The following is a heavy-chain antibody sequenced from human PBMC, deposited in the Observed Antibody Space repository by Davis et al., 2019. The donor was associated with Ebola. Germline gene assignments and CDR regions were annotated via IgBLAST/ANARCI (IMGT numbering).Heavy chain of an antibody. CDR2: INHSGST. D-gene: IGHD1-26*01. V-gene: IGHV4-34*01. CDR3: ARDRDTAWGVGAIHYYYYGMDV. J-gene: IGHJ6*02. CDR1: RGSISSYY. Sequence: SETLSLTCTVSRGSISSYYWSWIRQPPGKGLEWIGEINHSGSTNYNPSLKSRVTISVDTSKNQFSLKLSSVTAADTAVYYCARDRDTAWGVGAIHYYYYGMDVWGQGTTVTVSS.